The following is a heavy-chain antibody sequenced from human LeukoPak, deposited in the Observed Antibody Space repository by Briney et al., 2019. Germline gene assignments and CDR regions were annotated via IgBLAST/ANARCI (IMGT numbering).Heavy chain of an antibody. CDR2: INTDGSTT. Sequence: GGSLRLSCAASGFTFNTHWMHWVRQAPGKGLVWVSRINTDGSTTTYADSVKGRFTISRDNAKNTVYLQMNSPRAEDTAVYYCARDRGHAYFFDYWGQGVLVTVSS. V-gene: IGHV3-74*01. CDR1: GFTFNTHW. J-gene: IGHJ4*02. D-gene: IGHD2-2*01. CDR3: ARDRGHAYFFDY.